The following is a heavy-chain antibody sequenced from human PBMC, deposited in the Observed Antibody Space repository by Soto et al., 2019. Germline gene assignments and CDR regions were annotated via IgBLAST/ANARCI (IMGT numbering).Heavy chain of an antibody. CDR3: ARGSLYCSSTSCSYGMDV. D-gene: IGHD2-15*01. Sequence: QSVGSLRLSCAVSGFTLSDYGMHWVSQAPGEGLEWVAVIWFDGSNEHYADSVKGRFTISRENSKNTLYLQMYSLRAGDTAVYYCARGSLYCSSTSCSYGMDVWGQGTTVTVSS. V-gene: IGHV3-33*01. CDR1: GFTLSDYG. J-gene: IGHJ6*02. CDR2: IWFDGSNE.